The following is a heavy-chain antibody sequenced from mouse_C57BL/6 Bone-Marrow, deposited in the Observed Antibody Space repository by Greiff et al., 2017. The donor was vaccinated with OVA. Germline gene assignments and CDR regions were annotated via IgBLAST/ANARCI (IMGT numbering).Heavy chain of an antibody. Sequence: LVEPGPSVKISCKASGFTFTDYYMHWVKQSHGKSLEWIGLVYPYNGGTSYNQKFKGKATLTVDTSSSTAYMELNSLTSEDSAVYYCAREYYYGSSQYFDVWGTGTTVTVSS. CDR3: AREYYYGSSQYFDV. D-gene: IGHD1-1*01. CDR2: VYPYNGGT. V-gene: IGHV1-36*01. J-gene: IGHJ1*03. CDR1: GFTFTDYY.